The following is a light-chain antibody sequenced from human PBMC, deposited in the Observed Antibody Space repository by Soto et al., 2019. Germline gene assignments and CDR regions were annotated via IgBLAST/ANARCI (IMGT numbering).Light chain of an antibody. CDR1: QSVSSSY. CDR2: GAS. J-gene: IGKJ3*01. Sequence: EIVLTQSPGTLSLSPGERATLSCRASQSVSSSYLAWYQQKPGQAPRLLIYGASSSATCIPDRFSGSGSGTDFTLTISRLEPEDFAVYYCQQYGSSIFTFGPGTKVDIK. CDR3: QQYGSSIFT. V-gene: IGKV3-20*01.